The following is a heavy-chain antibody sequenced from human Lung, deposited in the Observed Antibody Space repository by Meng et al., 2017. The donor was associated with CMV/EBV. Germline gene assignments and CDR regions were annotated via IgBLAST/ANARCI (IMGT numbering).Heavy chain of an antibody. Sequence: SGYTFNVYYIHWMRQAPGQGLEWIGRINPNNGDTKFSQKFQGRVTMTRDTSINTAYMDLSRLTSRDTAIYFCARGTYGTPDGKGLDYWGRGTLVTVSS. CDR1: GYTFNVYY. J-gene: IGHJ4*02. CDR3: ARGTYGTPDGKGLDY. V-gene: IGHV1-2*06. D-gene: IGHD4-23*01. CDR2: INPNNGDT.